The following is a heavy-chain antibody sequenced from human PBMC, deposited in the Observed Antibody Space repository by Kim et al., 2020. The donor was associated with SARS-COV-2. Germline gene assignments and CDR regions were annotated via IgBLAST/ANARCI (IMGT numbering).Heavy chain of an antibody. Sequence: GGSLRLSCTASGFTFGDYAMSWFRQAPGKGLEWVGFIRSKAYGGTTEYAASVKGRFTISRDDSKSIAYLQMNSLKTEDTAVYYCTRAQTFVDIVVVPAASESCFDPWGQGTLVTVSS. CDR3: TRAQTFVDIVVVPAASESCFDP. D-gene: IGHD2-2*03. CDR1: GFTFGDYA. J-gene: IGHJ5*02. V-gene: IGHV3-49*03. CDR2: IRSKAYGGTT.